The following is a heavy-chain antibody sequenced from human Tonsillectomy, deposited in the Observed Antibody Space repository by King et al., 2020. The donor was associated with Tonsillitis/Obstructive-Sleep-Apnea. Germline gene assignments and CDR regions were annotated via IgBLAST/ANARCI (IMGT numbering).Heavy chain of an antibody. D-gene: IGHD2-15*01. V-gene: IGHV3-7*04. CDR3: AGVLSYCSGGSCYDRFAY. J-gene: IGHJ4*02. Sequence: VQLVESGGGLVQPGGSLRLSCAGSGFTFTTYWMTWVRQAPGKGLEWVANIKRDGSEKNYVDSVKGRINISRDNAKNSLYLQMNSLRAEDTAVYYCAGVLSYCSGGSCYDRFAYWGQGTLVTVSS. CDR1: GFTFTTYW. CDR2: IKRDGSEK.